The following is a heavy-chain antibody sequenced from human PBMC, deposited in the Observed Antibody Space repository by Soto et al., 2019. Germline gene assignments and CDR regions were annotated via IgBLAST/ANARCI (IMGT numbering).Heavy chain of an antibody. Sequence: GGSLRLSCAASGFTFSSYAMSWVRQAPGKGLEWVSAISGSGGSTYYADSVKGRFTISRDNSKNTLYLQMNSLRAEDTAVYYCAKDRMGRILYSSGWYVPGAFDIWGQGTMVTVSS. V-gene: IGHV3-23*01. J-gene: IGHJ3*02. CDR3: AKDRMGRILYSSGWYVPGAFDI. CDR1: GFTFSSYA. D-gene: IGHD6-19*01. CDR2: ISGSGGST.